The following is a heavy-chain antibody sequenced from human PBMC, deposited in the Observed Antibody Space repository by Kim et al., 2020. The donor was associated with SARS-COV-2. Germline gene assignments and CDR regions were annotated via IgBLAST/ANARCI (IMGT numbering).Heavy chain of an antibody. CDR3: AHLREDYDYIWGSYRYTARAFDI. V-gene: IGHV4-4*02. Sequence: SETLSLTCAVSGGSISSSNWWSWVRQPPGKGLEWIGEIYHSGSTNYNPSLKSRVTISVDKSKNQFSLKLSSVTAADTAVYYCAHLREDYDYIWGSYRYTARAFDIWGQGTMVTVSS. D-gene: IGHD3-16*02. CDR1: GGSISSSNW. CDR2: IYHSGST. J-gene: IGHJ3*02.